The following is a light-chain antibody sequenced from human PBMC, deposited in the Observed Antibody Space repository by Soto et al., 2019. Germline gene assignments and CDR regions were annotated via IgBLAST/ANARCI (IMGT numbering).Light chain of an antibody. CDR1: SGDVGSYHY. J-gene: IGLJ1*01. Sequence: QSALTQPASVSGSPGQSITISCTGTSGDVGSYHYVSWFQQHPGKAPKLIIFEVSDRPSGVSTRFSGSKSGDTASLTISGLQADDEADYYCSSYTSGRDVYVFGGGTKVTVL. V-gene: IGLV2-14*01. CDR2: EVS. CDR3: SSYTSGRDVYV.